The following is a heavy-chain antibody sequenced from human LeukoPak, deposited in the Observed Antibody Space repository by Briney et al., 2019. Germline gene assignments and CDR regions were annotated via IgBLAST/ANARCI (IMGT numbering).Heavy chain of an antibody. D-gene: IGHD3-10*01. CDR2: ISYNGNNK. J-gene: IGHJ4*02. Sequence: GRSLRLSCAASGFPFSSYAMHWVRQAPGKGLEWVALISYNGNNKYYADSVKGRFTISRDNSKNTLYLQMNSLRAEDTAVYYCARDAIEGFGELSPIDYWGQGTLVTVSS. CDR3: ARDAIEGFGELSPIDY. CDR1: GFPFSSYA. V-gene: IGHV3-30-3*01.